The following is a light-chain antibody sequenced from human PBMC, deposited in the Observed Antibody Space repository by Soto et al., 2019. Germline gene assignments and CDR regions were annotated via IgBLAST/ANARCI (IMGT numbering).Light chain of an antibody. CDR2: EVS. Sequence: VLTQPASVSGSPGQSITISCTGTSSDVGAYDYVSWYQQHPDKAPKLMIYEVSNRPSGVSNRFSGSKSVNTATLTISGLQADDEADYYCSSYTSSSTRVFGTGTKLTVL. CDR1: SSDVGAYDY. J-gene: IGLJ1*01. CDR3: SSYTSSSTRV. V-gene: IGLV2-14*03.